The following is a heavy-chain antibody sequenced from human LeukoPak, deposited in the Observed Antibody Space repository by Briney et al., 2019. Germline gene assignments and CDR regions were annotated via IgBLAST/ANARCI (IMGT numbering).Heavy chain of an antibody. D-gene: IGHD1-26*01. CDR3: ARGPREGAIGFDY. Sequence: SETLSLTCAVYGGSFSGYYWSWICQPPGRGLEWIGEINHSGSTNYNPSLKSRVTISVDTSKNQFSLKLSSVTAADTAVYYCARGPREGAIGFDYWGQGTLVTVSS. V-gene: IGHV4-34*01. CDR2: INHSGST. CDR1: GGSFSGYY. J-gene: IGHJ4*02.